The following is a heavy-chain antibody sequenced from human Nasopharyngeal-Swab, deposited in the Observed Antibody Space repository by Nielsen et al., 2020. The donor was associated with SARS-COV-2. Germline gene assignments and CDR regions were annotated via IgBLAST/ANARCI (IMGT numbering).Heavy chain of an antibody. J-gene: IGHJ1*01. D-gene: IGHD3-10*01. Sequence: GESLKISCAASGFTFSSYRMNWVRQAPGKGLEWVSYISSSSSTIYYADSVKGRFTISRDNAKNSLYLQMNSLRAEDTAVYYCPRGGDFRHWGQGTLVTVSS. V-gene: IGHV3-48*01. CDR3: PRGGDFRH. CDR2: ISSSSSTI. CDR1: GFTFSSYR.